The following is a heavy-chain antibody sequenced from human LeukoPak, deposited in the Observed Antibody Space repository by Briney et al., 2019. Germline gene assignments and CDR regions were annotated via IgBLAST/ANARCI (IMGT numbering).Heavy chain of an antibody. CDR3: ARGGRGYAYTYRPGEGNWFDP. V-gene: IGHV4-39*07. J-gene: IGHJ5*02. Sequence: SETLSLTCTVSGDSISGGSYYWSWIRQPPGKGLEWIGEINHSGSTNYNPSLKSRVTISVDTSKNQFSLKLSSVTVADTAVYYCARGGRGYAYTYRPGEGNWFDPWGQGTLVTVSS. D-gene: IGHD5-18*01. CDR1: GDSISGGSYY. CDR2: INHSGST.